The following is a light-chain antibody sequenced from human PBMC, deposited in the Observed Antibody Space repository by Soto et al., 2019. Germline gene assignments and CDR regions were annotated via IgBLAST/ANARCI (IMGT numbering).Light chain of an antibody. V-gene: IGLV8-61*01. Sequence: QTVVTQEQSFSVAPGRTVTFTCGLSSGSVSTTYHPSWYQQTPGQAPRTLIYNTDIRSSGVPDRFSGSILGNTAALTITGAQADDESHYYCALYMGSGIWVFGGGTQLTVL. J-gene: IGLJ3*02. CDR1: SGSVSTTYH. CDR2: NTD. CDR3: ALYMGSGIWV.